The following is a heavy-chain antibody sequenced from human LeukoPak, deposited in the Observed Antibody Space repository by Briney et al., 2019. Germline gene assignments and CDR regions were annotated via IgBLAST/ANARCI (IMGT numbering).Heavy chain of an antibody. CDR3: ARFADPRTSYCSGGSCYDAFDI. D-gene: IGHD2-15*01. Sequence: SETLSLTCAVYGGSFSGYYWSWIRQPPGKGLEWIGYIYYSGSTYYNPSLKSRVTISVDTSKNQFSLKLSSVTAADTAVYYCARFADPRTSYCSGGSCYDAFDIWGQGTMVTVSS. J-gene: IGHJ3*02. V-gene: IGHV4-30-4*08. CDR1: GGSFSGYY. CDR2: IYYSGST.